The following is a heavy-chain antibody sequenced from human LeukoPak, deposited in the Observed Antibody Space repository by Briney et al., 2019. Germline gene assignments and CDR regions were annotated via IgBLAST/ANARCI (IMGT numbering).Heavy chain of an antibody. V-gene: IGHV4-61*01. CDR3: ARTSSGSYLGY. CDR1: GGSVSSGSYY. D-gene: IGHD1-26*01. Sequence: PSETLSLTCTVSGGSVSSGSYYWSWIRQPPGKGLEWIGYISYNGRTNYNPSLESRVTVSADTSTNQFSLKLSSVTAADTAVYYCARTSSGSYLGYWGRGTLVTVSS. CDR2: ISYNGRT. J-gene: IGHJ4*02.